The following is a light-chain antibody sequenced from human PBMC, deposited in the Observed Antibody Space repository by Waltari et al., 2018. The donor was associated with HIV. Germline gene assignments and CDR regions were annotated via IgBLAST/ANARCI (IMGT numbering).Light chain of an antibody. CDR2: RNN. Sequence: QSVLTQPPSASGTPGPRLTISCSGSSSNLGSNYVYCYQQLPGTAPKLLIYRNNQRPSGVPDRFSGSKSGTSASLAISGLRSEDEADYYCAAWDDSLSGWVFGGGTKLTVL. CDR1: SSNLGSNY. V-gene: IGLV1-47*01. CDR3: AAWDDSLSGWV. J-gene: IGLJ3*02.